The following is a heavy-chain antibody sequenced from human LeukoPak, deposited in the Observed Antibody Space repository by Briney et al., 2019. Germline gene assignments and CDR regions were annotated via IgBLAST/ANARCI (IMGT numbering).Heavy chain of an antibody. CDR3: AKAYCGGDCYSFDY. D-gene: IGHD2-21*02. CDR1: EFTFDDYA. Sequence: GGSLRLSCAASEFTFDDYAMHWVRQAPGKGLEWVSGINWNSVSIGYADSVKGRFTISRDNAKNSLYLQMNSLRVEDTALYYCAKAYCGGDCYSFDYWGQGTLVTVSS. J-gene: IGHJ4*02. CDR2: INWNSVSI. V-gene: IGHV3-9*01.